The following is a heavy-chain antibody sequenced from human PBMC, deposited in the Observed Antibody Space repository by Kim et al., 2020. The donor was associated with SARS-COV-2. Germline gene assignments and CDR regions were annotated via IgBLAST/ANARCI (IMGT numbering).Heavy chain of an antibody. D-gene: IGHD3-22*01. CDR2: TWYRSRWYN. CDR3: VRDSSGRFDY. J-gene: IGHJ4*02. Sequence: SQTLSLTCGISGDSVSSSSTTWNWIRQSPSRVLEWLGRTWYRSRWYNDSAVSVKSRITINPDTSKNQFSLQLNSVTPEDTAVYYCVRDSSGRFDYWGQGTLVTVSS. V-gene: IGHV6-1*01. CDR1: GDSVSSSSTT.